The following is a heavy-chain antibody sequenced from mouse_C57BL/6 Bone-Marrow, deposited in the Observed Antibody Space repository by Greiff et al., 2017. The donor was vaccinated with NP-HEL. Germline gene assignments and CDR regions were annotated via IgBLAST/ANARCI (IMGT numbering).Heavy chain of an antibody. J-gene: IGHJ4*01. Sequence: EVKLMESGPELVKPGASVKIPCKASGYTFTDYNMDWVKQSHGKSLEWIGDINPNNGGTIYNQKFKGKATLTVDKSSSTAYMELRSLTSEDTAVYYCARGGNNETGYYAMDYWGQGTSVTVSS. CDR3: ARGGNNETGYYAMDY. V-gene: IGHV1-18*01. CDR2: INPNNGGT. CDR1: GYTFTDYN. D-gene: IGHD2-1*01.